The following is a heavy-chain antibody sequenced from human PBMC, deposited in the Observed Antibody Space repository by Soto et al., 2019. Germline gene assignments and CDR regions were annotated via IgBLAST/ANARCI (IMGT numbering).Heavy chain of an antibody. CDR3: AKGNIVVVPAAPDY. J-gene: IGHJ4*02. Sequence: GESLKISCKGSGYSFTSYWIGWVRQAPGKGLEWVSAISGSGGSTYYADSVKGRFTISRDNSKNTLYLQMNSLRAEDTAVYYCAKGNIVVVPAAPDYWGQGTLVTVSS. V-gene: IGHV3-23*01. D-gene: IGHD2-2*01. CDR2: ISGSGGST. CDR1: GYSFTSYW.